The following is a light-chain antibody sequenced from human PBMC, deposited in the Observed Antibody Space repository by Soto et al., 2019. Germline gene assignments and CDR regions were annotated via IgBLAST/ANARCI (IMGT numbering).Light chain of an antibody. CDR1: QTVLRSSNNKNH. CDR2: WAS. CDR3: QHYYTVPVT. Sequence: DIVMTQSPDSLAVSLGERANINCKSSQTVLRSSNNKNHLAWYQQKPEQPPKMLISWASTRESGVPDRFSGSGSGTDFTLTISSLQAEDVAVYYCQHYYTVPVTFGQGTRLEIK. V-gene: IGKV4-1*01. J-gene: IGKJ5*01.